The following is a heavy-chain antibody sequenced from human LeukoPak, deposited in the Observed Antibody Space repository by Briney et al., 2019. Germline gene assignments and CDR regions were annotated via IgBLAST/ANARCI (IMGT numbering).Heavy chain of an antibody. Sequence: PSETLSLTCTVHGGSIRSYYWSWIRQPPGKGLEWIGYIYYSGGTNYNPSLKSRVTISVDTSKNQLSLKLTSVTAADTAVYYCARHRLADYGDYWYYLDNWGQGTLVTVSS. J-gene: IGHJ4*02. V-gene: IGHV4-59*08. CDR3: ARHRLADYGDYWYYLDN. CDR1: GGSIRSYY. CDR2: IYYSGGT. D-gene: IGHD4-17*01.